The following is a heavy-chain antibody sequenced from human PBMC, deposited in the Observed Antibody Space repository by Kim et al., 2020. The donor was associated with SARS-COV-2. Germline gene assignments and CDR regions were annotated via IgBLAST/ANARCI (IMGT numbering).Heavy chain of an antibody. J-gene: IGHJ4*02. CDR2: ISGSGGST. Sequence: GGSLRLSCAVSGFTFSSYAMSWVRQAPGKGLEWVSAISGSGGSTYYADSVKGRFTISRDNSKNTLYLQMNSLRAEDTAVYYCAKSYDFWSGPLYYFDYWGQGTLVTVSS. D-gene: IGHD3-3*01. CDR1: GFTFSSYA. V-gene: IGHV3-23*01. CDR3: AKSYDFWSGPLYYFDY.